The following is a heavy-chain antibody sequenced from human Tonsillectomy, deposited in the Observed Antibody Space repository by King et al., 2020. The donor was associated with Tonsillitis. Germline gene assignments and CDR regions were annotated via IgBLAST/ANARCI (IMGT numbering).Heavy chain of an antibody. V-gene: IGHV3-30*18. CDR2: ISYDGSNK. J-gene: IGHJ4*02. CDR1: GLTFSRYG. D-gene: IGHD1-20*01. CDR3: AKDGGLTGTTSYYFDY. Sequence: VQLVESGGGVVQPGRSLRLSCAASGLTFSRYGMHWVREAPGKGLEWVAVISYDGSNKYYADSVKGRFTISRDNSKKTLYLQMNSLRAEDTAVYYCAKDGGLTGTTSYYFDYWGQGTLVTVSS.